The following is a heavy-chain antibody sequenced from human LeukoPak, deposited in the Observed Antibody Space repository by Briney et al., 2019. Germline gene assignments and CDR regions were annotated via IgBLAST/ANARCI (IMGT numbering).Heavy chain of an antibody. D-gene: IGHD1-26*01. V-gene: IGHV4-59*08. CDR2: IYYSGST. CDR3: ARQSGSYVRYFDL. J-gene: IGHJ2*01. CDR1: GSSISSYY. Sequence: PSETLSLTCTVSGSSISSYYWSWIRQLPGKGLEWIGYIYYSGSTNYNPSLKSRVTISVDTSKNQFSLKLSSVTAADTAVYCCARQSGSYVRYFDLWGRGTLVTVSS.